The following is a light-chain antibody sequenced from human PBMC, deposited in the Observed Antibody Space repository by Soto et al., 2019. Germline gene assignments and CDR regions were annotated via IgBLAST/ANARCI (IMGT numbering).Light chain of an antibody. CDR1: SSYVRSYNL. Sequence: QFAHTQPAALSGSPGRSITISCPGTSSYVRSYNLVSWYQQHPGKAPKLMIYEGIKRPSGVSNRFSGSKSGNTASLTISGLQAEDEADYYSCSYAGSSTPNYVFGTGTKVTVL. CDR2: EGI. CDR3: CSYAGSSTPNYV. V-gene: IGLV2-23*01. J-gene: IGLJ1*01.